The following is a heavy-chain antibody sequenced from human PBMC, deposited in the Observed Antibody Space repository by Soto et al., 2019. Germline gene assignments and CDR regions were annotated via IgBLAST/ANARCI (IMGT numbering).Heavy chain of an antibody. CDR1: GFTFSSYS. CDR2: ISSSSSYI. V-gene: IGHV3-21*01. J-gene: IGHJ6*02. CDR3: ARDKQRFLEWSHPSYYYYGMDV. D-gene: IGHD3-3*01. Sequence: LGESLKISCAASGFTFSSYSMNWVRQAPGKGLEWVSSISSSSSYIYYADSVKGRFTISRDNAKNSLYLQMNSLRAEDTAVYYCARDKQRFLEWSHPSYYYYGMDVWGQGTTVTVSS.